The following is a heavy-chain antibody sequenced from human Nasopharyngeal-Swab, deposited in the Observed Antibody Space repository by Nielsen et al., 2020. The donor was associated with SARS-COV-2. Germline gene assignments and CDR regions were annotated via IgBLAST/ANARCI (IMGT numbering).Heavy chain of an antibody. CDR2: IHYSGST. CDR1: GGSISSYY. V-gene: IGHV4-59*13. CDR3: AREQRGGDFWTRHYYNGMDV. D-gene: IGHD3/OR15-3a*01. J-gene: IGHJ6*02. Sequence: ESLKISCAISGGSISSYYWSWIRQPPGKGLEWIGCIHYSGSTYYNPSLKSRVTMAVDTSNNQFSLKVTSVTAADTAAYYCAREQRGGDFWTRHYYNGMDVWGQGTTVTVSS.